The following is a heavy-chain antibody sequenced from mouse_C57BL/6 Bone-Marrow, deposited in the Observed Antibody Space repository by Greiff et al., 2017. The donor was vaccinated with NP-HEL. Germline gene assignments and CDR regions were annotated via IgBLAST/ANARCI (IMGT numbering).Heavy chain of an antibody. CDR3: ARDNGLGWYFDV. Sequence: EVQLQESGGGLVKPGGSLKLSCAASGFTFSSYAMSWVRQTPEKRLEWVATISDGGSYTYYPDNVKGRFTISRDNAKNNLYLQMSHLKSEDTAMYYCARDNGLGWYFDVWGTGTTVTVSS. CDR1: GFTFSSYA. D-gene: IGHD4-1*01. CDR2: ISDGGSYT. V-gene: IGHV5-4*01. J-gene: IGHJ1*03.